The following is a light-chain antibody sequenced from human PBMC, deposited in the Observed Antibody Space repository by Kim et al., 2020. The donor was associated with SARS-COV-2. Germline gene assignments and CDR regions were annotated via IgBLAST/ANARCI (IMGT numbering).Light chain of an antibody. V-gene: IGKV3-20*01. CDR3: QHYGSSSGT. CDR2: SAS. Sequence: SPGNRATLSCRASQSIPRNYLAWYQQKGGQAPRLLIHSASSRATGIPDRISGSGSGTDFTLTISRLEPEDFAVYYCQHYGSSSGTFGPGTKVDIK. J-gene: IGKJ1*01. CDR1: QSIPRNY.